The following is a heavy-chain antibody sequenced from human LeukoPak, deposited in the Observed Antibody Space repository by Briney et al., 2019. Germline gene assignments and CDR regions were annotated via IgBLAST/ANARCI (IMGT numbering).Heavy chain of an antibody. CDR1: GFTFSNYA. CDR2: ITSSGGDT. J-gene: IGHJ4*02. CDR3: AKADYNDYAFDN. Sequence: PGGSLRLSCAVSGFTFSNYAMSWVRQAPGKGLEWVSAITSSGGDTYNADSVRGRFSISRDKSKNTLYLQMNSLRAEDTAVYFCAKADYNDYAFDNWGQGTLVTVSA. D-gene: IGHD4-11*01. V-gene: IGHV3-23*01.